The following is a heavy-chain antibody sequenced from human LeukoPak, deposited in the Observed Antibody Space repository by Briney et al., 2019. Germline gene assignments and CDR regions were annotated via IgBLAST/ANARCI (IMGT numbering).Heavy chain of an antibody. Sequence: SQTLSLTCTVSGGSISSGDYYWSWIRQPPGTGLEWIGYIYYSGSTYYNPSLKSRVTISVDTSKNPFSLKLSSVTAADTAVYYCARGRGWTFDYWAREPWSPSPQ. J-gene: IGHJ4*02. V-gene: IGHV4-30-4*01. CDR1: GGSISSGDYY. CDR2: IYYSGST. D-gene: IGHD6-19*01. CDR3: ARGRGWTFDY.